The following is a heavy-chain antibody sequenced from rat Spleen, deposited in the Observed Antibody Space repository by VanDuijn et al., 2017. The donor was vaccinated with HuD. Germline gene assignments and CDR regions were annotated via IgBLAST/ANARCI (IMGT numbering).Heavy chain of an antibody. CDR1: GFTFSHCY. J-gene: IGHJ3*01. CDR2: ISTGGGNT. Sequence: EVQLVESGGGLVQPGRTLKLSCAASGFTFSHCYMAWVRQAPTKGLEWVASISTGGGNTYYRDSVKGRFTISRDNAKNTLYLQMDSLRSEDTATYYCVRHALMYTTDSFTYWGQGTLVTVSS. CDR3: VRHALMYTTDSFTY. D-gene: IGHD1-6*01. V-gene: IGHV5-25*01.